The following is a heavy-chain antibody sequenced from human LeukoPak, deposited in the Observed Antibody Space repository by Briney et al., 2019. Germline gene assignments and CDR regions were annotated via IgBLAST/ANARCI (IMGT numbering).Heavy chain of an antibody. J-gene: IGHJ4*02. Sequence: SETLSLTCAVYGGSFSGYYWSWIRQPPGKGLEWIGEINHSGSTNYNPSLKSRVTISVDTSKNQFSLKLSSVTAADTAVYYCAKAQAYGGFDYWGQGTLVTVSS. CDR1: GGSFSGYY. D-gene: IGHD3-16*01. CDR2: INHSGST. CDR3: AKAQAYGGFDY. V-gene: IGHV4-34*01.